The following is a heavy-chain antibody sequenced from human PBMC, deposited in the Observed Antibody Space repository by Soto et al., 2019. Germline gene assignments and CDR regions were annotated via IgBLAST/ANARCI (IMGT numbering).Heavy chain of an antibody. D-gene: IGHD6-19*01. CDR1: GYTFSNYD. V-gene: IGHV1-18*01. CDR2: VSNKNGVT. CDR3: ARERLNTGWYGFDY. Sequence: QVQLVQSGGEVKKPGASVKVSCKTSGYTFSNYDFSWVRQAPGQGLVWMGWVSNKNGVTNYAEKFRDRVTMSTDTSTNTVYMELRSLGSDDTAVYFCARERLNTGWYGFDYWGQGTQVTVSS. J-gene: IGHJ4*02.